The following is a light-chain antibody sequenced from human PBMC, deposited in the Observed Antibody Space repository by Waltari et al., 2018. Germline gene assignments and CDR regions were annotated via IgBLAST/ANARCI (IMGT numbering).Light chain of an antibody. J-gene: IGLJ7*01. V-gene: IGLV1-51*02. CDR2: EKT. CDR1: RSNIGNNY. CDR3: GTWDSSLSGAV. Sequence: QSVLTQPPSVSAAPGQRVTISCSGGRSNIGNNYVSWYRQFPGTAPKLLIYEKTERPSGIPFRFSCSKAGTSATLDITGLQAGDEADYYCGTWDSSLSGAVFGGGTHLTVL.